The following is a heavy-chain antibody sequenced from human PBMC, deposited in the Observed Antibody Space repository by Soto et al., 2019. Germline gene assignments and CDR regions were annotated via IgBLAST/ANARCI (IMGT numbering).Heavy chain of an antibody. Sequence: GAPVKGYWKAAGYSFTIYGISWVRQAPGQGLEWMGWISAYNGNTNYAQKLQGRVTMTTDTSTSTAYMELRSLRSDDTAVYYCARDRVRWLQFEWYFDLWGRGTLVTVSS. D-gene: IGHD5-12*01. CDR1: GYSFTIYG. CDR2: ISAYNGNT. J-gene: IGHJ2*01. V-gene: IGHV1-18*01. CDR3: ARDRVRWLQFEWYFDL.